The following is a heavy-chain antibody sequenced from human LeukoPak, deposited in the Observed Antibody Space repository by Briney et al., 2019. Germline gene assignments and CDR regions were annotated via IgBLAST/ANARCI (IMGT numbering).Heavy chain of an antibody. CDR1: SGSFRTYY. J-gene: IGHJ3*02. D-gene: IGHD2-2*01. Sequence: PSETLSLTCTVSSGSFRTYYWSWIRQPPGKGLEWIGYIFYNEGTSYNPSLKSRVTISVDASNNQLSLKVNSVTAADTAMYYCVKSNSRYQPWTLDIWGRGTMVTVSS. V-gene: IGHV4-59*01. CDR3: VKSNSRYQPWTLDI. CDR2: IFYNEGT.